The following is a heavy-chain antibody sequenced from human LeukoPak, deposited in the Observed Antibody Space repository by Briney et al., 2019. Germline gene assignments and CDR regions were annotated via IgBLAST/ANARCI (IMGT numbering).Heavy chain of an antibody. CDR1: GGSMSSSSYY. Sequence: SETLSLTCTVSGGSMSSSSYYWGWIRQPPGKGLEWIGSIYYSGSTYHNPSLKSRVTISVDTSKNQFSLKLSSVTAADTAVYYCASASYDFWSGLDYWGQGTLVTVSS. CDR2: IYYSGST. CDR3: ASASYDFWSGLDY. D-gene: IGHD3-3*01. J-gene: IGHJ4*02. V-gene: IGHV4-39*01.